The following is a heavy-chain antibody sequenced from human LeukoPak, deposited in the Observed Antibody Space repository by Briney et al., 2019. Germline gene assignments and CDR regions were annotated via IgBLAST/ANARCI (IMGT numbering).Heavy chain of an antibody. J-gene: IGHJ6*04. CDR2: ILYDGSNK. CDR1: GFTFSSYA. CDR3: ARGPDERSYYYYGMDV. Sequence: GRSLRLSCAASGFTFSSYAIHGVRQAPGKGREWVAVILYDGSNKYYADSVKGRFTISRDNSKNTLYLQMNSLRAEDTAVYYCARGPDERSYYYYGMDVWGKGTTVTVSS. V-gene: IGHV3-30*04. D-gene: IGHD1-14*01.